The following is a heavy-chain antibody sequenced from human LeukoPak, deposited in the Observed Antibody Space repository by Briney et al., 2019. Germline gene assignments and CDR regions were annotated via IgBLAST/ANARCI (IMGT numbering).Heavy chain of an antibody. CDR1: GGTFSSYA. D-gene: IGHD4-23*01. CDR2: IIPILGIA. CDR3: ARDPDDYGGNSPFDY. V-gene: IGHV1-69*04. Sequence: SVKVSCKASGGTFSSYAISWVRQAPGQGLEWMGRIIPILGIANYAQKLQGRVTITADKSTSTAYMELSSLRSEDTAVYYCARDPDDYGGNSPFDYWGQGTLVTVSS. J-gene: IGHJ4*02.